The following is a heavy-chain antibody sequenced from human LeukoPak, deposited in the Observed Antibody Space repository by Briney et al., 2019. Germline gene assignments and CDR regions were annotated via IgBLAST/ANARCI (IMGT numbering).Heavy chain of an antibody. D-gene: IGHD2-15*01. V-gene: IGHV1-18*01. CDR2: ISAHYGNT. CDR3: ARDFFHGHCSGLSCFLLDY. CDR1: GGTFSSYA. Sequence: GASVKVSCKASGGTFSSYAISWVRQAPGQGLEWMGWISAHYGNTNYAQKFQGRLTMTTDTSTNTAYMELRSLRPDDTAVYYCARDFFHGHCSGLSCFLLDYWGQGSLVTVSS. J-gene: IGHJ4*02.